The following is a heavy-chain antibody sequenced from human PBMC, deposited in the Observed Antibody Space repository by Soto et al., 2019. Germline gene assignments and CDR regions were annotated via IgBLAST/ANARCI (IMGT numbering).Heavy chain of an antibody. V-gene: IGHV3-66*01. J-gene: IGHJ4*02. CDR3: ARDDSSSLHYFDY. Sequence: EVQLVESGGGLVQPGGSLRLSCAASGFTVSSNYMSWVRQAPGKGLEWVSVIYSGGSTYYADSVKGRFTISRDNSKNTLYLQMNSLRAEDTAVYYCARDDSSSLHYFDYWGQGTLVTVSS. D-gene: IGHD6-13*01. CDR2: IYSGGST. CDR1: GFTVSSNY.